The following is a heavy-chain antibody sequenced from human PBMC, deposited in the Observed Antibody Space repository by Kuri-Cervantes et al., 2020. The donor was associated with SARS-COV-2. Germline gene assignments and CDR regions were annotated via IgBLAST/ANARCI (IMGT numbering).Heavy chain of an antibody. J-gene: IGHJ4*02. CDR2: INHSGST. Sequence: GSLRLSCAVYGGPFSGYYWSWIRQPPGKGLEWIGEINHSGSTNYNPSLKSRVTISVDTSKNQFSLKLSSVTAADTAVYYCARQSPYYDILTGYSYYFDYWGQGTLVTVSS. CDR1: GGPFSGYY. CDR3: ARQSPYYDILTGYSYYFDY. D-gene: IGHD3-9*01. V-gene: IGHV4-34*01.